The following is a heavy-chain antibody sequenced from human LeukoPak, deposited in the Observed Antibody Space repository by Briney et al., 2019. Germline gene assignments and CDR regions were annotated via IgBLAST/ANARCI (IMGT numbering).Heavy chain of an antibody. CDR1: GGSISSGSYY. CDR3: ARWGPGSGSYYVYFDY. J-gene: IGHJ4*02. V-gene: IGHV4-61*02. Sequence: PSQTLSLTCTVSGGSISSGSYYWSWIRQPAGKGLEWIGRIYTSGSTNYNPSLKSRVTISVDTSKNQFSLKLSSVTAADTAVYYCARWGPGSGSYYVYFDYWGQGTLVTVSS. CDR2: IYTSGST. D-gene: IGHD3-10*01.